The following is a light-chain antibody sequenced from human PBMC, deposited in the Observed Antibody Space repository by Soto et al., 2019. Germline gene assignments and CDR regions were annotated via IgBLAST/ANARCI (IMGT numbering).Light chain of an antibody. Sequence: EIVLTQSPGTLSLSPEERATLSCRASQSVSSSYLAWYQQKPGQAPRLLIYGASSRATGIPDRFSGSGSGTDFTLTISRLEPEDFGVYYCQQYGSSLLFTFGPGTTVDIK. V-gene: IGKV3-20*01. J-gene: IGKJ3*01. CDR2: GAS. CDR1: QSVSSSY. CDR3: QQYGSSLLFT.